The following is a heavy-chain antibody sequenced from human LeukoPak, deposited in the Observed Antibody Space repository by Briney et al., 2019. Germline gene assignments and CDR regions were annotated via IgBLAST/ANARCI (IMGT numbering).Heavy chain of an antibody. CDR3: ARDRSLVRGLMGAFDI. J-gene: IGHJ3*02. V-gene: IGHV3-33*08. CDR1: GFTFSNYG. Sequence: GGSLRLSCAASGFTFSNYGMSWVRQAPGKGLEWVAVTWYDGNNKYYADSVKGRFTISRDNSKNTLYLQMNSLRAEDTAVYYCARDRSLVRGLMGAFDIWGQGTMVIVSS. CDR2: TWYDGNNK. D-gene: IGHD3-10*01.